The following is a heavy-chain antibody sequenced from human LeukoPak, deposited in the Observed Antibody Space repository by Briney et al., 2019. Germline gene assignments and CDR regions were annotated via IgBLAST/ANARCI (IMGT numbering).Heavy chain of an antibody. J-gene: IGHJ4*02. CDR2: INHSGST. CDR3: ASASSLDY. D-gene: IGHD6-6*01. Sequence: SETLSLTCAVYGGSFSGYYWSWIRQPPGKGLEWIGEINHSGSTNYNPSLKSRVTISVDTSKNQFSLKLSSVTAAGMAVYYCASASSLDYWGQGTLVTVSS. V-gene: IGHV4-34*01. CDR1: GGSFSGYY.